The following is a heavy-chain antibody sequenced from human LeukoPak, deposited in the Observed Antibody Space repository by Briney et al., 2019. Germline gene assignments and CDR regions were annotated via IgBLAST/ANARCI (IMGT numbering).Heavy chain of an antibody. D-gene: IGHD4-11*01. Sequence: GVSLRLSCAASGFTFSSYWMSWVRQAPGKGLEWVANIKQDGSEKYYVDSVKGRFTISRDNAKNSLYLQMNSLRAEDTAVYYCLTTDDAFDIWGQGTMVTVSS. CDR3: LTTDDAFDI. J-gene: IGHJ3*02. V-gene: IGHV3-7*01. CDR1: GFTFSSYW. CDR2: IKQDGSEK.